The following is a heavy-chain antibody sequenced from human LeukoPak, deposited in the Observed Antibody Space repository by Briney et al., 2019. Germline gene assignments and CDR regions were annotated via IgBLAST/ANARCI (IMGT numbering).Heavy chain of an antibody. V-gene: IGHV3-7*01. CDR3: TRGDSSSKIDY. Sequence: QPGGSLRLSCAASGFTFNSCWMSWVRQAPGKGLEWTANINEDGSGKHYVDSVEGRFTISRDNAKNSLYLQMNSLRVEDTALYYRTRGDSSSKIDYWGQGILVIVSS. J-gene: IGHJ4*02. CDR2: INEDGSGK. CDR1: GFTFNSCW. D-gene: IGHD6-6*01.